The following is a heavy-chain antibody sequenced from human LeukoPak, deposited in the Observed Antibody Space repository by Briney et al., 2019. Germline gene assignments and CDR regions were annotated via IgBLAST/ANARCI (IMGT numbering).Heavy chain of an antibody. Sequence: QPGRSLRLSCTASGFTFGDYAMSWVRQAPGKGLEWVGFIRSKAYGGTTEYAASVKGRFPISRDDSKSIAYLQMNSLKTEDTAVYYCWVCYYDSSGYCDYWGQGTLVTVSS. D-gene: IGHD3-22*01. J-gene: IGHJ4*02. CDR3: WVCYYDSSGYCDY. V-gene: IGHV3-49*04. CDR1: GFTFGDYA. CDR2: IRSKAYGGTT.